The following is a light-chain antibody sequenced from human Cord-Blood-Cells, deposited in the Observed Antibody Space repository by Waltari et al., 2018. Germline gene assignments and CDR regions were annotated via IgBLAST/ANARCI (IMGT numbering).Light chain of an antibody. CDR3: QQYGSSPPT. Sequence: EMVLTQAPGSVALSPGERATLSCRASQSVSSSYLAWYQQKPGQAPRLLIYGASSRATGIPDRFSGSGSGTDFTLTISRLEPEDFAVYYCQQYGSSPPTFGQGTKVEIK. CDR1: QSVSSSY. CDR2: GAS. V-gene: IGKV3-20*01. J-gene: IGKJ1*01.